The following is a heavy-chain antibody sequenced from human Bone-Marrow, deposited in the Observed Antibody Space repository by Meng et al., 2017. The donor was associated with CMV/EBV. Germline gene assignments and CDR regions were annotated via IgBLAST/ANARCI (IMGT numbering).Heavy chain of an antibody. Sequence: GESLKISCAASGFTFSSYSMNWVRQAPGKGLEWVSSISSSSSYIYYADSVKGRLNISRDNAKNSLYLQMNSLRADDTAVYYCARDFLRGGVVPAALWYYWGQGTRVTVSS. D-gene: IGHD2-2*01. J-gene: IGHJ4*02. V-gene: IGHV3-21*01. CDR3: ARDFLRGGVVPAALWYY. CDR2: ISSSSSYI. CDR1: GFTFSSYS.